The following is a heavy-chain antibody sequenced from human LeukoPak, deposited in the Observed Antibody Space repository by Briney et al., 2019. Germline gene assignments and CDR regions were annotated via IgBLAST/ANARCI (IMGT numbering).Heavy chain of an antibody. CDR3: ASQDSGYDPSQFDY. CDR2: ISYDGRDK. Sequence: GRSLRLSCAASGFSFSSYGMHWARQAPGKGLEWVALISYDGRDKYYADSVKGRFTISRDNSKNTLYLQMNSLRGEDTAVYYCASQDSGYDPSQFDYWGQGTLVTVSS. J-gene: IGHJ4*02. CDR1: GFSFSSYG. V-gene: IGHV3-30*03. D-gene: IGHD5-12*01.